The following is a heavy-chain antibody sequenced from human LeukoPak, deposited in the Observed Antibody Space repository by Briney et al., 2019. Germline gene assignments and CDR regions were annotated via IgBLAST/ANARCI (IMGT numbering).Heavy chain of an antibody. CDR1: GFTFSSYA. J-gene: IGHJ5*02. CDR3: ARTTVTTNWFDP. CDR2: ISGSGGST. Sequence: PGGSLRLSCAASGFTFSSYAMGWVRQAPGKGLEWVSAISGSGGSTYYADSVKGRFTISRDNSKNTLYLQMNSLRAEDTAVYYCARTTVTTNWFDPWGQGTLVTVSS. D-gene: IGHD4-17*01. V-gene: IGHV3-23*01.